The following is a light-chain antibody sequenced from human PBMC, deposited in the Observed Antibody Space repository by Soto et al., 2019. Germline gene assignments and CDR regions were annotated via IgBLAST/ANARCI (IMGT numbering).Light chain of an antibody. CDR3: EQYDNWPLT. CDR1: QSVSSSY. CDR2: GVS. Sequence: SQSVSSSYLAWYQQKPGQAPRLLISGVSTRAFGVPDRFSGSGSVADFTLTISSLQSEDFAVYYCEQYDNWPLTFGGGTTVDIK. V-gene: IGKV3-15*01. J-gene: IGKJ4*01.